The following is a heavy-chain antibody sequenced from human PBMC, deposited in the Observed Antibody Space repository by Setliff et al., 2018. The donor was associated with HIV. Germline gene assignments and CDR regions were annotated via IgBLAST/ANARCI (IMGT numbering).Heavy chain of an antibody. J-gene: IGHJ6*02. CDR1: GFTFTSSA. V-gene: IGHV1-58*01. CDR2: IVVGSGNT. Sequence: SVKVSCKASGFTFTSSAVQWVRQARGQRLEWIGWIVVGSGNTNYAQKFQERVTITRDMSTSTAYMELSSLRSEDTAVYYCAADGSGGGYQQLVLPYYYYGMDVWGQGTTVTVSS. D-gene: IGHD6-13*01. CDR3: AADGSGGGYQQLVLPYYYYGMDV.